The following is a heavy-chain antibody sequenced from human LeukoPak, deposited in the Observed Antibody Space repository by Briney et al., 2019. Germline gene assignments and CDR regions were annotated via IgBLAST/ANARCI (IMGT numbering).Heavy chain of an antibody. CDR2: INSAGSST. CDR1: GLTFSNVW. J-gene: IGHJ3*02. Sequence: GGSLRLSCAVSGLTFSNVWMHWVRQAPGQGLVWVSRINSAGSSTVYADPVKGRFTISRDNAKNMLYLQMNSLRADDTAVYYCASFRDFDNWGQGTMVTVSS. V-gene: IGHV3-74*01. CDR3: ASFRDFDN.